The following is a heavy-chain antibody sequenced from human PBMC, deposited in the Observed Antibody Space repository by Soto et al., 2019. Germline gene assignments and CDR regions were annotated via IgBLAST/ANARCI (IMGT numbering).Heavy chain of an antibody. J-gene: IGHJ6*02. D-gene: IGHD3-10*01. CDR2: IYYSGST. CDR3: ARHDMVRGVDRSYYGMDV. V-gene: IGHV4-39*01. CDR1: GGSISSSSYY. Sequence: QLQLQESGPGLVKPSETLSLTCTVSGGSISSSSYYWGWIRQPPGKGLEWIGSIYYSGSTYYNPSLKSRVTISVDTSKNQFSLKLSSVTAADTAVYYCARHDMVRGVDRSYYGMDVWGQGTTVTVSS.